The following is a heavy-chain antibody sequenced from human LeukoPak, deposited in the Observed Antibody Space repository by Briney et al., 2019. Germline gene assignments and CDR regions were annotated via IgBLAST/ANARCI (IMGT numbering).Heavy chain of an antibody. D-gene: IGHD1-1*01. CDR2: FYYSGSS. Sequence: SETLSLTCTVSGGSISSSGYNWGWIRQPPGKGLEWIGTFYYSGSSYYNPSLKSRVTISVDTPKNQFSLKLTSVTAADTAIYYCARHRVYTTGTTGAVDCLGQGTLVTVSS. CDR3: ARHRVYTTGTTGAVDC. J-gene: IGHJ4*02. CDR1: GGSISSSGYN. V-gene: IGHV4-39*01.